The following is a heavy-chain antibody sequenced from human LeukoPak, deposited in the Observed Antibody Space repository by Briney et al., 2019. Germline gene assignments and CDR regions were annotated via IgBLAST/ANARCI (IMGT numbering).Heavy chain of an antibody. CDR1: GGSFSGYY. D-gene: IGHD6-13*01. CDR2: INHSGSA. Sequence: SETLSLTCAVYGGSFSGYYWSWIRQPPGKGLEWIGEINHSGSANYNPSLKSRVTISVDTSKNQFSLKLSSVTAADTAVYYCARVQQQLDEDAFDIWGQGTMVTVSS. J-gene: IGHJ3*02. CDR3: ARVQQQLDEDAFDI. V-gene: IGHV4-34*01.